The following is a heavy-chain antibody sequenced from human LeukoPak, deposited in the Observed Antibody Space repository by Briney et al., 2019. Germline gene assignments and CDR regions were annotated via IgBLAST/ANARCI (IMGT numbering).Heavy chain of an antibody. CDR1: GGSTSSSSYY. CDR3: ARLDPLGFNF. V-gene: IGHV4-39*01. CDR2: IDYSGNT. Sequence: SETLSLTCTVSGGSTSSSSYYWGWIRQPPGKGLKWIGSIDYSGNTPYNPSLKSRVTISVDTSKNQISLKVSSVTAADTAVYYCARLDPLGFNFWGQGTLVTVSS. J-gene: IGHJ4*02.